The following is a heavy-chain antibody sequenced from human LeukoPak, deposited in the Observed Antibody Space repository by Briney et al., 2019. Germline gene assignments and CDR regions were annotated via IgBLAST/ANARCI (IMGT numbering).Heavy chain of an antibody. CDR3: ARDCSVRGRDV. J-gene: IGHJ6*02. D-gene: IGHD3-10*01. V-gene: IGHV3-21*01. Sequence: GGSLRLSCAASGFTLSSNFMAWVRQAPGRGLEWVSSISSSSSYIYYADSVKGRFTISRDNAKNSLYLQMNSLRAEDTAVYYCARDCSVRGRDVWGQGTTVTVSS. CDR1: GFTLSSNF. CDR2: ISSSSSYI.